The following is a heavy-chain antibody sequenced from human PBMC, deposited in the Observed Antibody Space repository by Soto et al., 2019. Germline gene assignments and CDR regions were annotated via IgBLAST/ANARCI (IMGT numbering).Heavy chain of an antibody. V-gene: IGHV1-3*01. CDR2: INAGNGNT. D-gene: IGHD6-19*01. J-gene: IGHJ4*02. Sequence: QVQLVQSGAEVQKPGASVKVSCKASGYTFAAFALHWVRQAPGQRLEWMGWINAGNGNTKYSQKFQGRVIITRDTSASTAYMELSSLRSEDTAVYCCARGSGDFDYWGQGTLVTVSS. CDR3: ARGSGDFDY. CDR1: GYTFAAFA.